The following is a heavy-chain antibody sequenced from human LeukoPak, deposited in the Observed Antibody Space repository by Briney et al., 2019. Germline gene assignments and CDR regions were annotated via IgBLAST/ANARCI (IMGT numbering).Heavy chain of an antibody. V-gene: IGHV4-59*01. D-gene: IGHD2-15*01. Sequence: PSETLSLTCSVSGGSISSYYWNWIRQPPGKGLEWIGYIFYSGSTNYNPSLKSRVTISVDTSKNQFSLKLSSVTAADTAVYYCARVGYCSSGSCYLWGQGTLVTVSS. CDR3: ARVGYCSSGSCYL. J-gene: IGHJ5*02. CDR2: IFYSGST. CDR1: GGSISSYY.